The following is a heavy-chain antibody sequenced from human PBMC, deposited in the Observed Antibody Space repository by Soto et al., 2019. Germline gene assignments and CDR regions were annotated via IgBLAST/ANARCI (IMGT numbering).Heavy chain of an antibody. CDR1: GGSISSGDYY. D-gene: IGHD2-15*01. CDR2: IYYSGST. J-gene: IGHJ4*02. Sequence: QVQLQESGPGLVKPSQTLSLTCTVSGGSISSGDYYWSWIRQPPGKGLEWIGYIYYSGSTYYNPSLKSRVTISVDTPKNQFSLKLSSVTAADTAVYYCARGSYCSGGSCYQAPVIDWGQGTLVTVSS. V-gene: IGHV4-30-4*01. CDR3: ARGSYCSGGSCYQAPVID.